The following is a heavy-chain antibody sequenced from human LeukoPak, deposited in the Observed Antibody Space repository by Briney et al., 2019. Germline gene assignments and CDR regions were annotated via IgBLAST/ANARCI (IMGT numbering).Heavy chain of an antibody. CDR3: ARADVCSSASCYRFDP. D-gene: IGHD2-2*02. Sequence: NASETLSLTCTVSGGSISSYYWSWIRQPPGKGLEWIGYIYYSGSTNYNPSLKSRVTISVDTSKNQFSLKLSSVTAADTAVYYCARADVCSSASCYRFDPWGQGTLVTVSS. CDR1: GGSISSYY. CDR2: IYYSGST. J-gene: IGHJ5*02. V-gene: IGHV4-59*01.